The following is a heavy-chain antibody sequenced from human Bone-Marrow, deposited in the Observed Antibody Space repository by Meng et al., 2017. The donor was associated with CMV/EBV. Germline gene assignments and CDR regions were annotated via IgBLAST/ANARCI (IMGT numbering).Heavy chain of an antibody. Sequence: SRDSVARRRAGWNGIRQSPTRGLEWLGRTYYRSKWYNDYAVTVKSRITITPVTSKNQFSLQLNPVTPEDTAVYYCAGGGGIVWFDPWGQGNLVTVSS. CDR1: RDSVARRRAG. CDR2: TYYRSKWYN. V-gene: IGHV6-1*01. CDR3: AGGGGIVWFDP. J-gene: IGHJ5*02. D-gene: IGHD3-16*01.